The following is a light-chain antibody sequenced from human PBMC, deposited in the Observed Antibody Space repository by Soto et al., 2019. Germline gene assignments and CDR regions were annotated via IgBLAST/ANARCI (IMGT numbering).Light chain of an antibody. CDR3: SSYTSSSTYA. CDR2: EVS. J-gene: IGLJ1*01. V-gene: IGLV2-14*01. Sequence: QSALTQPASVSGSPGQSITISCTGTSSDVGGYNYVSCYQQHPGKAPKLMIYEVSNRPSGVSNRFSGSKSGNTASLTISGLQAEDEADYYCSSYTSSSTYAVGTGTKVTGL. CDR1: SSDVGGYNY.